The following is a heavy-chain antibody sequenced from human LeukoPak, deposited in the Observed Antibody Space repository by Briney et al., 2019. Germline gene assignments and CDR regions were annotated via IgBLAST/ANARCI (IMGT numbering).Heavy chain of an antibody. Sequence: SETLSLTCTVSGDSISTSGYYRSWIRQHPGTGLEWIAYIHYIGNTYYNPSLESRVTMSVDTSSNQFSLNVASVTAADTAVYYCARVRDDYFFDYWGQGILVTVSP. CDR2: IHYIGNT. J-gene: IGHJ4*02. CDR1: GDSISTSGYY. V-gene: IGHV4-31*03. CDR3: ARVRDDYFFDY. D-gene: IGHD3-3*01.